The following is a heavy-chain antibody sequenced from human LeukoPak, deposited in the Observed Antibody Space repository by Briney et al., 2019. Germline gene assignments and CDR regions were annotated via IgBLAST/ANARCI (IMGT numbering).Heavy chain of an antibody. Sequence: GASVKVSCKASGYIFTRYGISWVRQAPGQGLEWMGWISPYNANTKYAQKFQGRVTMTEDTSTDTAYMELSSLRSEDTAVYYCATYLISAWFHRNWFDPWGQGTLVTVSS. D-gene: IGHD3-10*01. CDR1: GYIFTRYG. V-gene: IGHV1-18*01. CDR2: ISPYNANT. CDR3: ATYLISAWFHRNWFDP. J-gene: IGHJ5*02.